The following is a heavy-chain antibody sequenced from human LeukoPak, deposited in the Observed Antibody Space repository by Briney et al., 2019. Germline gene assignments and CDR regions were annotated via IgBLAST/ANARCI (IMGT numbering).Heavy chain of an antibody. D-gene: IGHD6-19*01. CDR3: TTAQQWFDFDY. J-gene: IGHJ4*02. CDR1: GFTFSNAW. CDR2: IKSKTDGGTT. Sequence: GGSLRLSCAASGFTFSNAWMSWVCQAPGKGLEWVGRIKSKTDGGTTDYAAPVKGRFTISRDDSKNTLYLQMNSLKTEDTAVYYCTTAQQWFDFDYWGQGTLVTVSS. V-gene: IGHV3-15*01.